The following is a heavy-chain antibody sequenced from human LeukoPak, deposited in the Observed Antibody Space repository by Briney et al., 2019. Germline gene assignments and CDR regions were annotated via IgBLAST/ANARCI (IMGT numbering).Heavy chain of an antibody. V-gene: IGHV3-21*01. CDR3: ARGGVYSSGWYVDY. D-gene: IGHD6-19*01. J-gene: IGHJ4*02. CDR1: GFTFISYC. CDR2: ISRSSSYI. Sequence: GGSLRLFCAASGFTFISYCMNGLRQAPGEAVEWGSSISRSSSYIYYAASVTGRFTISRDNAKNSLYLQMNSLRAEDTAVHYCARGGVYSSGWYVDYWGQGTLVTVSS.